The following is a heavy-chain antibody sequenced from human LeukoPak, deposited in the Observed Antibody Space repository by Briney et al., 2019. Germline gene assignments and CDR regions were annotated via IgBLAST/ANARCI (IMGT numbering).Heavy chain of an antibody. CDR3: ARVMYSSSWYDPYYYYYMDV. V-gene: IGHV1-18*01. Sequence: GASVKVSCKASGYTFISYGISWVRQAPGQGLEWMGWISAYNGNTNYAQKLQGRVTMTTDTSTSTAYMELRSLRSDDTAVYYCARVMYSSSWYDPYYYYYMDVWGKGTTVTVSS. D-gene: IGHD6-13*01. CDR2: ISAYNGNT. CDR1: GYTFISYG. J-gene: IGHJ6*03.